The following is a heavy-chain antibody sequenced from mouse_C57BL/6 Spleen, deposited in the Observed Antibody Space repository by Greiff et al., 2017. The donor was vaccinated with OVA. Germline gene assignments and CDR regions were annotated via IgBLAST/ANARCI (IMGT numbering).Heavy chain of an antibody. CDR3: AYSNYEAMDY. J-gene: IGHJ4*01. Sequence: QVQLQQPGAELVKPGASVKLSCKASGYTFTSYWMHWVKQRPGQGLEWIGMIHPNSGSTNYNEKFKSKAALTVDKSSSTAYMQLSSLTSEDSAVYYCAYSNYEAMDYWGQGTSVTVSS. CDR1: GYTFTSYW. V-gene: IGHV1-64*01. D-gene: IGHD2-5*01. CDR2: IHPNSGST.